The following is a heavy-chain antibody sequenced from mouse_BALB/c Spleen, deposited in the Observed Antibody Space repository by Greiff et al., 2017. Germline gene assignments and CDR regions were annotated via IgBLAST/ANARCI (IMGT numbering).Heavy chain of an antibody. CDR1: GYSITSGYY. J-gene: IGHJ2*01. CDR2: ISYDGSN. CDR3: ARAGEAFDY. Sequence: EVKLQESGPGLVKPSQSLSLTCSVTGYSITSGYYWNWIRQFPGNKLEWMGYISYDGSNNYNPSLKNRISITRDTSKNQFFLKLNSVTTEDTATYYCARAGEAFDYWGQGTTLTVSS. V-gene: IGHV3-6*02.